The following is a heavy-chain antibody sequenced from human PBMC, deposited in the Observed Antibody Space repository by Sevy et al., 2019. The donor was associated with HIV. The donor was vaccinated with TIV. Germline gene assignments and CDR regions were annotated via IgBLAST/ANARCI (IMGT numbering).Heavy chain of an antibody. J-gene: IGHJ4*02. D-gene: IGHD3-22*01. Sequence: ASVKVSCKVSGSTLTKSSMHWVRQAPGKGLEWMATFDPEDGETIYAQKFQGRVTMTEDTSTDTAYMELSSLRSEDTAVYYCATTKDYYDSSGYPFDDWSQGTLVTVSS. CDR3: ATTKDYYDSSGYPFDD. CDR2: FDPEDGET. CDR1: GSTLTKSS. V-gene: IGHV1-24*01.